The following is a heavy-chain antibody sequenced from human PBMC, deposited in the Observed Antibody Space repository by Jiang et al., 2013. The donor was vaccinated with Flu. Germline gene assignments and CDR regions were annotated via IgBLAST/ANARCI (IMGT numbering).Heavy chain of an antibody. CDR1: GGSISTLL. Sequence: TCTVSGGSISTLLLELDPAAPREGTGVDWVYLLHGSTNYNPSLKSRVTISVDTSKNQFSLKLSSVTAADTAVYYCARAYDSLLDIWGQGTMVTVSS. D-gene: IGHD3-22*01. J-gene: IGHJ3*02. V-gene: IGHV4-59*01. CDR3: ARAYDSLLDI. CDR2: LLHGST.